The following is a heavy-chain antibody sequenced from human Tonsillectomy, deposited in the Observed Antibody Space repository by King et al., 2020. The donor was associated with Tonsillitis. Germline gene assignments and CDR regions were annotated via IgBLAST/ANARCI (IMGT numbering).Heavy chain of an antibody. CDR1: GFTFSGSG. CDR3: TRGRFDILTGFNDY. J-gene: IGHJ4*02. V-gene: IGHV3-73*02. D-gene: IGHD3-9*01. CDR2: IREKANSYAT. Sequence: VQLVESGGGLVQPGGSLKLSCAASGFTFSGSGMHWVRQASGKGLEWVGRIREKANSYATAYAASVKGRFTISRDDSKNTAYLQMNSLKTEDTAVYYCTRGRFDILTGFNDYWGQGTLVTVSS.